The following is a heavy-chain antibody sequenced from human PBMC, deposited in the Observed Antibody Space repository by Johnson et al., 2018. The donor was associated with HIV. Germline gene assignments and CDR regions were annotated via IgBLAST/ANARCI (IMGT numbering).Heavy chain of an antibody. V-gene: IGHV3-33*06. CDR3: AKERRAPRAFDI. CDR2: IWYDGSNN. J-gene: IGHJ3*02. CDR1: GFTFSSYG. Sequence: QVQLVESGGGVVQPGRSLRLSCAASGFTFSSYGVHWVRQAPGKGLEWVAVIWYDGSNNYYADSVKGRFTISRYNSNSTLYLQMNSLRPEDTAVYYCAKERRAPRAFDIWGQGTMVTVSS.